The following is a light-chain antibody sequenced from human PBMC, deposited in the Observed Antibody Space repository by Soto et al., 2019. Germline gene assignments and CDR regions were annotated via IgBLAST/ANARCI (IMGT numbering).Light chain of an antibody. V-gene: IGLV2-8*01. J-gene: IGLJ3*02. CDR3: SSFASSNTWV. CDR1: SSDVGAYNY. CDR2: EVT. Sequence: QCALTQPPSESGSPGQSVTISCTGTSSDVGAYNYVSWYQQHAGKAPKLVIYEVTKRPSGVPDRFSGSKSANTASLTVSGLQAEDEADYYCSSFASSNTWVFGGGTKLTVL.